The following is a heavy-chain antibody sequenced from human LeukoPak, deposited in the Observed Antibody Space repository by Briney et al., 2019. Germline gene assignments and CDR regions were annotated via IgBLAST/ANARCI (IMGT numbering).Heavy chain of an antibody. V-gene: IGHV3-21*01. D-gene: IGHD2-15*01. CDR2: ISSSSSYI. CDR3: ARVGCSGGSCNHGSFDI. CDR1: GFTFSSYS. Sequence: GGSLRLSCAASGFTFSSYSMNWVRQAPGKGLEWVSSISSSSSYIYYADSVKGRFTISRDNAKNSLYLQMNSLRAEDTAVYYCARVGCSGGSCNHGSFDIWGQGTMVTVSS. J-gene: IGHJ3*02.